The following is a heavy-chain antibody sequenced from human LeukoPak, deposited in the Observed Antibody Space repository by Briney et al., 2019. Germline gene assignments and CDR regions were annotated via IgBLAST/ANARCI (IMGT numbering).Heavy chain of an antibody. CDR1: GFTFSSYA. V-gene: IGHV3-23*01. Sequence: PGGSLRLSCAASGFTFSSYAMSWVRQAPGKGLEWVSAISGSGGSTYYADSVKGRFTISRDNSKNTLYLQMNSLRAEDTAVYYCAKSPGNLSWLSNWFDPWGQGTLVTVSS. CDR2: ISGSGGST. J-gene: IGHJ5*02. CDR3: AKSPGNLSWLSNWFDP. D-gene: IGHD1-14*01.